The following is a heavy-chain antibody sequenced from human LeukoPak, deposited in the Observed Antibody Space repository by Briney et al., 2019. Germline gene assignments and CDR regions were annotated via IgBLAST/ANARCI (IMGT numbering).Heavy chain of an antibody. J-gene: IGHJ6*02. Sequence: GGSLRLSCAASGFTFSSYAMSWVRQAPGKGLEWVSAISGSGGSTYYADSVKGRFTISRDNSKNTLYLQMNSLRAEDTAVYYCAKDLDCYGKPVYYYGMDVWGQGTTVTVSS. D-gene: IGHD2-21*01. V-gene: IGHV3-23*01. CDR3: AKDLDCYGKPVYYYGMDV. CDR2: ISGSGGST. CDR1: GFTFSSYA.